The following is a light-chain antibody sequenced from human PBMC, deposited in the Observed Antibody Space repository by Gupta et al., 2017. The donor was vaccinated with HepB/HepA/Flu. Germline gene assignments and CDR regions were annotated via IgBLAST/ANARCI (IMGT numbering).Light chain of an antibody. Sequence: QSVLTQPPSASGTPGQRVTISCSGSNSNVGSHAVNWYQQVPGTAPKLLIFNNNERPSGVPDRFSESKSGTSASRAIRDLRSEDEADDYCATWDYSVNGLVFGGGIKLTVL. CDR1: NSNVGSHA. J-gene: IGLJ3*02. CDR3: ATWDYSVNGLV. V-gene: IGLV1-44*01. CDR2: NNN.